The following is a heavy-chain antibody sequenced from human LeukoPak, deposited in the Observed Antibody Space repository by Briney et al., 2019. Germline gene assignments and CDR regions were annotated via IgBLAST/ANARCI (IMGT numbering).Heavy chain of an antibody. Sequence: QAGGSLRLSCAASGFTFSNFWMHWVRQAPGKGLVWVSRINDDGSSATYADSVKGRFTISRDNAKNTLYLQMSSLRAEDTAVYYCVRVILAGVTPTDNWGQGTLVTVSS. CDR1: GFTFSNFW. D-gene: IGHD2-8*02. CDR2: INDDGSSA. J-gene: IGHJ4*02. CDR3: VRVILAGVTPTDN. V-gene: IGHV3-74*01.